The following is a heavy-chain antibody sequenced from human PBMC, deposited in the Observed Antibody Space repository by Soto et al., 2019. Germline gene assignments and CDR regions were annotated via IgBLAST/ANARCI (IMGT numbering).Heavy chain of an antibody. CDR3: AKLSCTSSTCYYLGWFDP. D-gene: IGHD2-2*01. CDR1: GDSISGGASF. Sequence: PSETLSLTCTVSGDSISGGASFWSWIRQPPGKGLEWIANVYYSGSSYYNPSLKSRLTISVDTTKNQFSLQLKSMTAADTAVYYCAKLSCTSSTCYYLGWFDPWGQGTLVTVSS. CDR2: VYYSGSS. V-gene: IGHV4-31*03. J-gene: IGHJ5*02.